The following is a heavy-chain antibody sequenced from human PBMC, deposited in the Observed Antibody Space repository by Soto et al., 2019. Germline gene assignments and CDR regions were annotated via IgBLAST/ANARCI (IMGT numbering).Heavy chain of an antibody. CDR1: GYTFTDNN. D-gene: IGHD6-25*01. CDR2: INPGSGGT. V-gene: IGHV1-2*02. J-gene: IGHJ5*02. Sequence: QVQLVQSGAEVKKPGASVKVSCKASGYTFTDNNIHWVRQAPGQGLEWMGWINPGSGGTNYAQKFQGRVTMTRDTSISTGYMELSSLTSDDTAVYYCARGVGSSWFDPWGQGTLVTVSS. CDR3: ARGVGSSWFDP.